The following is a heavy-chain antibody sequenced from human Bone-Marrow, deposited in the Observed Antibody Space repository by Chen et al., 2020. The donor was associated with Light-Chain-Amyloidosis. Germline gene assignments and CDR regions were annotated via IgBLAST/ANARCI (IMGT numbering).Heavy chain of an antibody. CDR1: GYLLIGFY. CDR3: AREGGVAAPLDH. Sequence: QVQLVQSGAEVKEPEASVALSCKTSGYLLIGFYIHWIRQAPGEGLQWMGRIKPSSGATNYAQQFQGRITLSRDTSVNTAYMELHNLTSDATAVYFCAREGGVAAPLDHWGQGTLVTVSA. D-gene: IGHD6-13*01. V-gene: IGHV1-2*06. CDR2: IKPSSGAT. J-gene: IGHJ4*02.